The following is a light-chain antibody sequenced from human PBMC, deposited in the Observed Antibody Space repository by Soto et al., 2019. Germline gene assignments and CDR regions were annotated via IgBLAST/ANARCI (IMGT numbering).Light chain of an antibody. CDR1: QSVGSN. CDR3: QQCNNWPLT. V-gene: IGKV3D-15*01. J-gene: IGKJ4*01. CDR2: GAS. Sequence: EIVMTQSPATLSLSPGERATLSCRASQSVGSNLAWYQQRPGQAPRLLIYGASTRATGIPARFSGSGSGTECTPTISSLPSEDSAVYYCQQCNNWPLTFGGGTKVEIK.